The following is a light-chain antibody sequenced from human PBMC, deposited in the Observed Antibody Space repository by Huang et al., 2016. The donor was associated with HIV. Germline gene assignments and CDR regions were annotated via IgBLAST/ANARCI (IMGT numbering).Light chain of an antibody. J-gene: IGKJ2*01. CDR2: AAS. CDR1: QDINNH. Sequence: DIQMTQSPSSLSASVGARVTFTWRASQDINNHLAWYQQKPGNAPKCLIYAASSLRSGVPSRFSGSGAGTLFTLSITSLQPEDFAIYYCQQYATFPYTFGQGTKLEI. V-gene: IGKV1-16*01. CDR3: QQYATFPYT.